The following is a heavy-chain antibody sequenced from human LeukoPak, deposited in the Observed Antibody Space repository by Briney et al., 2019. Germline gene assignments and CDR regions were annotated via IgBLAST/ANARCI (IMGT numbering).Heavy chain of an antibody. Sequence: ASVKVSCKASGYTFTSYAMHWVRQAPGQRLEWMGWINAGNDNTKYLQKFQGRNTITRDTSASTAYMELTSLTSEDTAVYYCTAVDYGDFWGQGTLVTVSS. J-gene: IGHJ4*02. CDR3: TAVDYGDF. CDR1: GYTFTSYA. V-gene: IGHV1-3*01. CDR2: INAGNDNT.